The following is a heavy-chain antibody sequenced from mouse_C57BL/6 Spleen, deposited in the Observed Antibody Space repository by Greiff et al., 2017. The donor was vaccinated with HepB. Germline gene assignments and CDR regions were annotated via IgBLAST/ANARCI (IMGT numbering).Heavy chain of an antibody. CDR1: GYTFTSYW. J-gene: IGHJ2*01. CDR2: IDPSDSYT. CDR3: ARRGDGGGFDD. Sequence: QVQLQQPGAELVMPGASVKLSCKASGYTFTSYWMHWVKQRPGQGLEWIGEIDPSDSYTNYNQKFKGKSTLTVDKSSSTTYMQLSSLTSEDSAVYYSARRGDGGGFDDWGQGTTLTVSS. V-gene: IGHV1-69*01. D-gene: IGHD3-3*01.